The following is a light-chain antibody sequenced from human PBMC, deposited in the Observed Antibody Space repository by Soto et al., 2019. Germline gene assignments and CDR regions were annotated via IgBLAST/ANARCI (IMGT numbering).Light chain of an antibody. CDR2: DAS. V-gene: IGKV3-15*01. Sequence: ETVLTQSPATLSVSPGERATLSCRASQSVGSNLAWYQQKPGQTPRLLIYDASTRATGVPARFSGSGSGTEFTLTVSSLQSEDFAVYYCQHYNNWPLFGPGTRVDI. CDR3: QHYNNWPL. J-gene: IGKJ3*01. CDR1: QSVGSN.